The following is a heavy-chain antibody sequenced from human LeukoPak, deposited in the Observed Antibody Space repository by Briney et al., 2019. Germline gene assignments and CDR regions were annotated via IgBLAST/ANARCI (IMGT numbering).Heavy chain of an antibody. D-gene: IGHD3-22*01. CDR3: AKDEIVVVITFSAFDI. V-gene: IGHV3-30-3*01. CDR2: ISYDGSNK. CDR1: GLTFSSYA. J-gene: IGHJ3*02. Sequence: GRSLRLSCAASGLTFSSYAMHWVRHAPGKGLEWVAVISYDGSNKYYADSVKGRFTISRDNSKNTLYLQMNSLRAEDTAVYYCAKDEIVVVITFSAFDIWGQGTMVTVSS.